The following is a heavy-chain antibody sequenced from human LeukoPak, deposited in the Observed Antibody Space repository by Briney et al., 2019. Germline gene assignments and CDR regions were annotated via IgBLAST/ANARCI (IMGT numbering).Heavy chain of an antibody. D-gene: IGHD5-18*01. Sequence: GSLRLSCAASGFPFSSYSMNWVRQAPGKGLEWVSSISSSSSCIYYADSVKGRFTISRDNAKNSLYLQMNSLRAEDTAVYYCARGHTAFFDYWGQGTLVTVSS. CDR3: ARGHTAFFDY. CDR1: GFPFSSYS. CDR2: ISSSSSCI. J-gene: IGHJ4*02. V-gene: IGHV3-21*01.